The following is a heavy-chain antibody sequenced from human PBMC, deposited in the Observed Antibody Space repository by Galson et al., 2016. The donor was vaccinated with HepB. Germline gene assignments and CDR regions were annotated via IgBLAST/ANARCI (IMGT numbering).Heavy chain of an antibody. Sequence: SLRLSCAASGFTFSTYGMHWVRQAPGKGLEWVAVISYDGSNKYYADSVRGRFTISRDNSENTLHLHMNRLKVEDTAVYYCAKVMGRSYNDYVPPFDSWGQGALVTVSS. CDR1: GFTFSTYG. CDR2: ISYDGSNK. D-gene: IGHD4/OR15-4a*01. J-gene: IGHJ4*02. CDR3: AKVMGRSYNDYVPPFDS. V-gene: IGHV3-30*18.